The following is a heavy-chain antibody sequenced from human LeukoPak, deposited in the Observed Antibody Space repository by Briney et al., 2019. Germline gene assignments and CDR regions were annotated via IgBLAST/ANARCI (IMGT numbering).Heavy chain of an antibody. V-gene: IGHV1-69*04. J-gene: IGHJ4*02. CDR3: ARDPSGWSGTVLMYYFDY. D-gene: IGHD6-19*01. CDR2: IIPILGIA. CDR1: GGTFSSYA. Sequence: SVKVSCKASGGTFSSYAISWVRQAPGQGLEWMGRIIPILGIANYAQKFQGRVTITADKSTSTAYMELSSLRSEDTAVYYCARDPSGWSGTVLMYYFDYWGQGTLVTVSS.